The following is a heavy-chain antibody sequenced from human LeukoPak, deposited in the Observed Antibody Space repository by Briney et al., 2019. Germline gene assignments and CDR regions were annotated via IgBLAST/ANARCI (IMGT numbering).Heavy chain of an antibody. CDR1: GGTFSSYA. Sequence: SVKVSCKASGGTFSSYAISWVRQAPGQGLEWMGGIIPIFGTANYAQKFQGRVTITTDESTSTAYMELSSLRSEDTAVYYCARSTRTDYYDSSGDLDYWGQGTLVTVSS. V-gene: IGHV1-69*05. J-gene: IGHJ4*02. CDR3: ARSTRTDYYDSSGDLDY. D-gene: IGHD3-22*01. CDR2: IIPIFGTA.